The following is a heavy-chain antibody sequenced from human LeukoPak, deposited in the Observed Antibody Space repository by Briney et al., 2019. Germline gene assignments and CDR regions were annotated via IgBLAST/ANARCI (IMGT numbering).Heavy chain of an antibody. J-gene: IGHJ6*02. CDR1: GGSISSSSYY. CDR3: ARGIVVLYGMDV. Sequence: PSETLSLTCTVSGGSISSSSYYWGWIRQPPGKGLEWIGSIYYSGSTYYNPSLKSRVTISVDTSKNQFSLKLSSVTAADTAVYYCARGIVVLYGMDVWGQGTTVTVSS. V-gene: IGHV4-39*07. CDR2: IYYSGST. D-gene: IGHD1-26*01.